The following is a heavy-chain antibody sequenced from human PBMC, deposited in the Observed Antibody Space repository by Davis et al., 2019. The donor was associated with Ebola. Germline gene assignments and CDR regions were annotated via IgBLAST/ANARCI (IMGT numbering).Heavy chain of an antibody. V-gene: IGHV3-48*01. CDR1: GFTFSSYS. J-gene: IGHJ1*01. D-gene: IGHD2-21*02. CDR2: ISSSSSTI. CDR3: ARGPYCGGDCYPYTEYFQH. Sequence: GGSLRLSCAASGFTFSSYSMNWVRQAPGKGLEWVSYISSSSSTIYYADSVKGRFTISRDNSKNTLYLQMNSLRAEDTAVYYCARGPYCGGDCYPYTEYFQHWGQGTLVTVSS.